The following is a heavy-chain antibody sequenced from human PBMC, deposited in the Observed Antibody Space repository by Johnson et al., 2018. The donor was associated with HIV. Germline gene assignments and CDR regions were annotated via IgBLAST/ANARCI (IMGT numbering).Heavy chain of an antibody. J-gene: IGHJ3*02. CDR1: GFTFSRYW. D-gene: IGHD3-22*01. Sequence: VQLVESGGGLVQPGGSLRLSCAASGFTFSRYWMHWVRQAPGKGLVWVSRIYSDGSSTTSADSVQGRFSISRDNAKNTLYLQMDSLRVEDTAVYYCARELDYYDSSGYWVDVFDIWGQGTMVTVSS. CDR2: IYSDGSST. CDR3: ARELDYYDSSGYWVDVFDI. V-gene: IGHV3-74*01.